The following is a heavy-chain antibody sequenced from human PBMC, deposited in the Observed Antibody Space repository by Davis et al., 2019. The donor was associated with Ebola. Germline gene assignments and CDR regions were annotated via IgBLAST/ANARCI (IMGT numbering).Heavy chain of an antibody. CDR3: AKAPCSGGSCYPYY. Sequence: AASVKVSCKASGYTFTGYYMHWVRQAPGQGLDWMGRINPNSGGTNYAQKFQGRVTMTRETSISPAYMELSRLRSDDTAVYYCAKAPCSGGSCYPYYWGQGTLVTVSS. CDR1: GYTFTGYY. J-gene: IGHJ4*02. D-gene: IGHD2-15*01. V-gene: IGHV1-2*06. CDR2: INPNSGGT.